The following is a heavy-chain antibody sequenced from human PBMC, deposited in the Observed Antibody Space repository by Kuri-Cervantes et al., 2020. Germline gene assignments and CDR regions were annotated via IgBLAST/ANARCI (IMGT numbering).Heavy chain of an antibody. Sequence: GESLKISCAASGFTFSSYGMHWVRQAPGKGLEWVAVISYDGSNKYYADSVKGRFTISRDNSKNTLYLQMNSLRAEDTAVYYCAREEGPLDYWGQGTLVTVSS. CDR1: GFTFSSYG. CDR3: AREEGPLDY. CDR2: ISYDGSNK. J-gene: IGHJ4*02. V-gene: IGHV3-30*03.